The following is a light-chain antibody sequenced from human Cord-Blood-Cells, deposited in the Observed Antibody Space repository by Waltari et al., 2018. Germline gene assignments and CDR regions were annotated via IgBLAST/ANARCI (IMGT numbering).Light chain of an antibody. CDR1: SSHIGRNT. J-gene: IGLJ3*02. CDR3: AAWDDSLNGWV. CDR2: SNN. V-gene: IGLV1-44*01. Sequence: QSVLTQPPSASGTPGQRVPIPCSGSSSHIGRNTVNWYQQLPGTAPKLLIYSNNQRPSGVPDRFSGSKSGTSASLAISGLQSEDEADYYCAAWDDSLNGWVFGGGTKLTVL.